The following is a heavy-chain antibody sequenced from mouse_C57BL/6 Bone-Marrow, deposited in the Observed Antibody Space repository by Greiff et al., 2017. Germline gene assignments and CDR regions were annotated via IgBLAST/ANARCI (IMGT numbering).Heavy chain of an antibody. V-gene: IGHV14-4*01. D-gene: IGHD2-4*01. CDR3: TSFYDYDGIYYAMDY. Sequence: VQLQQSGAELVRPGASVKLSCTASGFNIKDDYMHWVKQRPEQGLEWIGWIDPENGDTEYASKFQGKATITADTSSNTAYLQLSSLTSEDTAVYYCTSFYDYDGIYYAMDYWGQVTSVTVSS. CDR1: GFNIKDDY. CDR2: IDPENGDT. J-gene: IGHJ4*01.